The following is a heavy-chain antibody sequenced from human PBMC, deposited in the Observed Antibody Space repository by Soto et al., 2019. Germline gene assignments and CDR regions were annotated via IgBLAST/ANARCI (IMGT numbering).Heavy chain of an antibody. CDR3: RREGSYYFDSRIDS. CDR1: GYVFTNHF. CDR2: INPSDGRA. Sequence: QVQLVQSGAEVREPGATVKVSCKTSGYVFTNHFLHWVRQAPGQGLEWMGIINPSDGRATYAQKFQGRVSVTSDTSTSAISLEVRSLRSDDTAVYFCRREGSYYFDSRIDSWDQGTLVTVSS. V-gene: IGHV1-46*01. D-gene: IGHD3-10*01. J-gene: IGHJ4*02.